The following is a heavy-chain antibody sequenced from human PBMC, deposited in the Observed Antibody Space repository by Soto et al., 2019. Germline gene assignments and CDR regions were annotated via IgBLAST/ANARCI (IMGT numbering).Heavy chain of an antibody. Sequence: SLRLSCASSGFSFSTYGMQWVRQAPGKGLEWVAEIWYDGSNDFCSDSVKGRFTISRDNAKNTLFLQMNSLRAEDTAMYYCGRGYNYADYWGQGTQVTVSS. D-gene: IGHD5-18*01. CDR1: GFSFSTYG. CDR2: IWYDGSND. CDR3: GRGYNYADY. V-gene: IGHV3-33*01. J-gene: IGHJ4*02.